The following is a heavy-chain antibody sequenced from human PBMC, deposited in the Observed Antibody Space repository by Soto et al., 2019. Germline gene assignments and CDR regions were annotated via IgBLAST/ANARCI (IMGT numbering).Heavy chain of an antibody. J-gene: IGHJ3*02. CDR3: ARGGGYYYGSGSPGAFDI. CDR1: GGTFSSYT. Sequence: ASVKVSCKASGGTFSSYTISWVRQAPGQGLEWMGRIIPILGIANYAQKFQGRVTITADKSTSTAYMELSSLRSEATAVYYCARGGGYYYGSGSPGAFDIWGQGTMVTVSS. D-gene: IGHD3-10*01. V-gene: IGHV1-69*02. CDR2: IIPILGIA.